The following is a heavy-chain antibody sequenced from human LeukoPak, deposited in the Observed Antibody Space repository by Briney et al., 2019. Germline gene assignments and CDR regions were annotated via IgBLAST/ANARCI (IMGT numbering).Heavy chain of an antibody. CDR2: ISSSGSTI. Sequence: GGSLRLSCAASGFTFSDYYMSWIRQAPGKGLEWVSYISSSGSTIYYADSVKGRFTISRENAKNSLYLQMNSPRAEDTAVYYCARDRELGMGGLDYWGQGTLVTVSS. V-gene: IGHV3-11*01. CDR3: ARDRELGMGGLDY. D-gene: IGHD7-27*01. CDR1: GFTFSDYY. J-gene: IGHJ4*02.